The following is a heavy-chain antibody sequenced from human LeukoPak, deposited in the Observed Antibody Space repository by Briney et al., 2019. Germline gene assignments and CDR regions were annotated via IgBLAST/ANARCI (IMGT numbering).Heavy chain of an antibody. J-gene: IGHJ3*02. CDR2: ISYDGSNK. V-gene: IGHV3-30*04. Sequence: PRRSLRLSCAASGFTFSNYVIHWVRQAPGKGLEWVAVISYDGSNKYYADSVKGRFTISRDNSKNTLYLQMNSLRAQDTAVYYCARDGSGYWEHVWGAFDIWGQGTMVTVSS. CDR1: GFTFSNYV. D-gene: IGHD3-22*01. CDR3: ARDGSGYWEHVWGAFDI.